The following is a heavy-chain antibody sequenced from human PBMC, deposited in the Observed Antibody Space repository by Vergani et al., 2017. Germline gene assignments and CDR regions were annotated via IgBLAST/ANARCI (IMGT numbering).Heavy chain of an antibody. CDR2: INHSGST. CDR1: GGSFSGYY. CDR3: ARGRNFGSWSRLTYYMDV. V-gene: IGHV4-34*01. Sequence: QVQLQQWGAGLLKPSETLSLTCAVYGGSFSGYYWSWIRQPPGKGLEWIGEINHSGSTNYNPSLKSRVTISVDTSKNQFSLKLSSLTAADTAVYYCARGRNFGSWSRLTYYMDVWGKGTTVTVSS. D-gene: IGHD6-13*01. J-gene: IGHJ6*03.